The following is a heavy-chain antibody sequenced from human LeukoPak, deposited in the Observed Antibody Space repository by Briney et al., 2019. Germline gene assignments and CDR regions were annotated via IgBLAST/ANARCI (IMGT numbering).Heavy chain of an antibody. J-gene: IGHJ4*02. D-gene: IGHD2-8*01. CDR2: INSDGSST. Sequence: GGSLRLSCAASGFTFSSFWMHWVRQAPGKGLVWASRINSDGSSTNYADSVKGRFTISRDNAQNTLYMQMNSLRAEDTAVYYCARARTNYCTNGICSPLYLFDYWGQGTLVTVSS. CDR3: ARARTNYCTNGICSPLYLFDY. V-gene: IGHV3-74*01. CDR1: GFTFSSFW.